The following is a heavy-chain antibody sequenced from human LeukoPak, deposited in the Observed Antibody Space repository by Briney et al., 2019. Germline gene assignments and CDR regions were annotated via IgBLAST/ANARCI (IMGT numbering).Heavy chain of an antibody. CDR3: ARVEEYSSSWYASY. J-gene: IGHJ4*02. CDR1: GGTFSSYA. CDR2: ITTNTGNP. Sequence: ASVKVSCKASGGTFSSYAISWVRQVPGQGLEWMGWITTNTGNPTYAQGFTGRFVFSLDTSVSTAYLQISSLKTEDTAVYYCARVEEYSSSWYASYWGQGTLLTVSS. V-gene: IGHV7-4-1*02. D-gene: IGHD6-13*01.